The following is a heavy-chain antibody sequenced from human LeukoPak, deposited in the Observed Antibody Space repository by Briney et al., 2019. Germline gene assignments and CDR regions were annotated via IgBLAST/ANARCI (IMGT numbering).Heavy chain of an antibody. CDR3: VRGGIASAFDI. Sequence: GGSLRLSCAASGFTFSSYWMSWVRQAPGKGLEWVANIKQDGSKKNYVDSVKGRFTISRDNAKNTLYLQMNSLRAEDTAVYYCVRGGIASAFDIWGQGTMVTVSS. CDR2: IKQDGSKK. J-gene: IGHJ3*02. D-gene: IGHD6-13*01. V-gene: IGHV3-7*01. CDR1: GFTFSSYW.